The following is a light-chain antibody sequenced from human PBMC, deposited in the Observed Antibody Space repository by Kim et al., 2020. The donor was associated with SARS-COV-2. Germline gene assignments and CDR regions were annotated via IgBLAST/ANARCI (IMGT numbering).Light chain of an antibody. Sequence: SVQLTSATSTGHGGNTIAEHQHQPQKDPGHLTELISYDSHRRAGGIPDRFSGSSSGAEPYLTISSLQSVDEADYYCQTWGTGIWVFGGGTQLTVL. CDR1: TGHGGNT. V-gene: IGLV4-69*01. CDR3: QTWGTGIWV. CDR2: LISYDSH. J-gene: IGLJ3*02.